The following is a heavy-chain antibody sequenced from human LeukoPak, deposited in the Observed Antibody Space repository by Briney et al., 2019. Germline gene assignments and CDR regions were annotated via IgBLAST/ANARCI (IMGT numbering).Heavy chain of an antibody. CDR2: ISYDGSNK. CDR1: GFTFSSYS. Sequence: LPGGSLRLSCAASGFTFSSYSMHWVRQAPSKGLEWVAFISYDGSNKYYADSVKGRFTISRDNSKNTLYLQMNSLRAEDTAVYYCARDLRDDYYYYYYGMDVWGKGTTVTVSS. D-gene: IGHD3-16*01. CDR3: ARDLRDDYYYYYYGMDV. V-gene: IGHV3-30*04. J-gene: IGHJ6*04.